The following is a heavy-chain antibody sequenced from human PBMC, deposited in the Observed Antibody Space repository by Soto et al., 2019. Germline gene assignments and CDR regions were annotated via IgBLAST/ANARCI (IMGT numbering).Heavy chain of an antibody. V-gene: IGHV3-53*01. CDR3: ARGSRDGYYDWYFDL. Sequence: EVQLVESGGGLIQPGGSLRLSCAASGLSVSSNYMGWVRQAPGRGLEYVSVIYSGGFTDYGDSVKGRFTISRDNSKNTLYLQMDSLRVEDTAVYYCARGSRDGYYDWYFDLWGRGTLVTVSS. D-gene: IGHD3-22*01. CDR2: IYSGGFT. J-gene: IGHJ2*01. CDR1: GLSVSSNY.